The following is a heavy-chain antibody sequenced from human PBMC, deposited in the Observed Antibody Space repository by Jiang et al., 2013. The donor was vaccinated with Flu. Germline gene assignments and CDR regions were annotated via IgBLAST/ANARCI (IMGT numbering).Heavy chain of an antibody. CDR2: IYYSGST. D-gene: IGHD6-19*01. J-gene: IGHJ4*02. V-gene: IGHV4-59*08. Sequence: GPGLVKPSETLSLTCTVSGGSISSYYWSWIRQPPGKGLEWIGYIYYSGSTNYNPSLKSRVTISVDTSKNQFSLKLSSVTAADTAVYYCARGIGGSGWYYFDYWGQGTLVTVSS. CDR3: ARGIGGSGWYYFDY. CDR1: GGSISSYY.